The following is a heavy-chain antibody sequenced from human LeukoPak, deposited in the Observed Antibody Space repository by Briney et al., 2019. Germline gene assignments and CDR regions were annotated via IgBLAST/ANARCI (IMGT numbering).Heavy chain of an antibody. CDR2: IYHSGST. V-gene: IGHV4-31*03. Sequence: SETLSLTCTVSGGSISSGGYYWSWIRQHPGKGLEWIGYIYHSGSTYYNPSLKSRVTISVDTSKNQFSLKLSSVTAADTAVYYCARGRKNKNRRSSGSYYPKGGYYYMDVWGKGTTVTVSS. CDR1: GGSISSGGYY. J-gene: IGHJ6*03. D-gene: IGHD3-10*01. CDR3: ARGRKNKNRRSSGSYYPKGGYYYMDV.